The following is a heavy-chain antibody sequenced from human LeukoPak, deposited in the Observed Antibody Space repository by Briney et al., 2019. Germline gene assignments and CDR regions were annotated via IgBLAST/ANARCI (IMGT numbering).Heavy chain of an antibody. Sequence: GGSLRLSCRVSGITLSNYGMSWVRQAPGKGLEWVSVISGSGTTTNYADSVKGRFTISRDNSKNTLYLQMNSLRAEDTAVYYCAKGYYYDSHRSSDAFDIWGQGTMVTVSS. CDR2: ISGSGTTT. CDR1: GITLSNYG. V-gene: IGHV3-23*01. CDR3: AKGYYYDSHRSSDAFDI. J-gene: IGHJ3*02. D-gene: IGHD3-22*01.